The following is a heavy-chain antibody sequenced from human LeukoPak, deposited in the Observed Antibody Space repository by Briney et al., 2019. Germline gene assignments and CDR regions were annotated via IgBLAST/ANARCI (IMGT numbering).Heavy chain of an antibody. CDR1: GFIFSDYY. V-gene: IGHV3-11*06. J-gene: IGHJ4*02. CDR2: ISSSSSHT. D-gene: IGHD6-6*01. CDR3: ARGGDYSSSSDY. Sequence: GGSLRLSCAASGFIFSDYYMSWIRQAPGKGLECVSYISSSSSHTNYADSVKGRFTISRDNAKNSLYLQMNSLRAEDTAVYYCARGGDYSSSSDYWGQGTLVTVSS.